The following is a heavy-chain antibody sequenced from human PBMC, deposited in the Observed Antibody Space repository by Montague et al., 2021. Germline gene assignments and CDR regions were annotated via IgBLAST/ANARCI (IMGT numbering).Heavy chain of an antibody. D-gene: IGHD3-10*01. CDR1: GGSISSPPFY. CDR3: ARAGPRTYGGDSLDY. J-gene: IGHJ4*02. CDR2: NYYRGNT. V-gene: IGHV4-39*01. Sequence: SETLSLTCTVSGGSISSPPFYWGWIRQSQGKGLEWIGSNYYRGNTYYNPSLKSRVSLSIDTSKNQFSLKMNSVTAADTAVYYCARAGPRTYGGDSLDYWGQGALVTVSS.